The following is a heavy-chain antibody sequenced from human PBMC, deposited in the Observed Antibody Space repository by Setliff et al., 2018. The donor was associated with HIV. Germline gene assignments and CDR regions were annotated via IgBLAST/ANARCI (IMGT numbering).Heavy chain of an antibody. Sequence: ASVKVSCKASGYTFTGYYVHWVRQAPGQGLEWMGRIIPNSGGTNYAQKFQGRVTMTRDTSIGTAYMELTRLRSDDTAVYYCATKLYCTNGVCLDAFEIWGQGTMVTVSS. CDR3: ATKLYCTNGVCLDAFEI. J-gene: IGHJ3*02. D-gene: IGHD2-8*01. CDR1: GYTFTGYY. CDR2: IIPNSGGT. V-gene: IGHV1-2*06.